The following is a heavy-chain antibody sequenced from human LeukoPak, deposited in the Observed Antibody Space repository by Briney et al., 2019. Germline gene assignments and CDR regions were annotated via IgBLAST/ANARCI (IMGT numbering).Heavy chain of an antibody. Sequence: SQTLSLTCAISGDSVSRDSIAWNWIRQSPSRGLEWLGRTYYKFAWYNDYAVSVKGRIIINPDTSKNQFSLQLNSVTPEDTAVYYCARGTGWPQFDYWGQGTLVTVSS. CDR3: ARGTGWPQFDY. CDR1: GDSVSRDSIA. V-gene: IGHV6-1*01. CDR2: TYYKFAWYN. D-gene: IGHD6-19*01. J-gene: IGHJ4*02.